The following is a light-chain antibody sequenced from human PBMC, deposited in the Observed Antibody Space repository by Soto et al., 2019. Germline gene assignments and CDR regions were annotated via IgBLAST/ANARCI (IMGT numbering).Light chain of an antibody. CDR3: QQYNDWPPLT. V-gene: IGKV3-15*01. J-gene: IGKJ4*01. CDR1: QSVRSN. Sequence: EIVMTQSPATLSVSPGERATLSCRASQSVRSNLAWYQQKPGQAPRLLIYGASTRATGIPARFSGSGSGTEITLTISSLQSEDFAVYYCQQYNDWPPLTFGGGTKVEIK. CDR2: GAS.